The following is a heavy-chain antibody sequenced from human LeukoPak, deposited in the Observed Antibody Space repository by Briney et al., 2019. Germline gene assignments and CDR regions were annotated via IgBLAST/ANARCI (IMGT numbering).Heavy chain of an antibody. CDR1: GFIVNSNY. V-gene: IGHV3-53*01. J-gene: IGHJ4*02. Sequence: GGSLRLSCAASGFIVNSNYMNWVRQAPGKGLEWVSVLYSDDTTYYADSVKGRFTISRDNSKNALYLQMNNLRAEDTAVYYCARGGGYYAIDYWGQGTLVTVSS. CDR3: ARGGGYYAIDY. D-gene: IGHD1-26*01. CDR2: LYSDDTT.